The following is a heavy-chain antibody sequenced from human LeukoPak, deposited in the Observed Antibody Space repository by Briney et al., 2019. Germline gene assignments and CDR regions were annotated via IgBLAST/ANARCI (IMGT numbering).Heavy chain of an antibody. Sequence: GGSLRLSCAASGFTFSSYAMSWVRQAPGKGLEWVSAISGSGGSTYYADSVKGRFTISRDNSKNTLYLQVNSLRAEDTAVYYCAKDSISYYGMDVWGQGTMVTVSS. CDR1: GFTFSSYA. CDR3: AKDSISYYGMDV. J-gene: IGHJ6*02. D-gene: IGHD3-3*02. V-gene: IGHV3-23*01. CDR2: ISGSGGST.